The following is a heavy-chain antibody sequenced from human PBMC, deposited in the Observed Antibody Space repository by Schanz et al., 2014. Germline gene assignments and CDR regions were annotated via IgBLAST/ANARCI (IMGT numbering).Heavy chain of an antibody. V-gene: IGHV3-21*01. CDR2: ISSTSTYL. D-gene: IGHD2-2*01. Sequence: VQLVESGGGVVQPGRSLRLSCAASGFTFSSYTMKWVRQAPGKGLEWVSSISSTSTYLYYADSVKGRFTISRDSARNSLYLQMSSLRAEDTAVYYCARGEWSTSQFDYWGHGTLVTVSS. J-gene: IGHJ4*01. CDR3: ARGEWSTSQFDY. CDR1: GFTFSSYT.